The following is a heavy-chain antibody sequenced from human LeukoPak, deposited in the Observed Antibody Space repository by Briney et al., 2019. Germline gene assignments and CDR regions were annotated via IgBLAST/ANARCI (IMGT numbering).Heavy chain of an antibody. D-gene: IGHD3-16*01. V-gene: IGHV3-53*01. J-gene: IGHJ4*02. CDR3: AKDLHNGGFDY. Sequence: GGSLRLSCAASGFTVSSTYMSWVRQAPGKGLECVSVLHSGGSTYYADSVRGRFTISRDISKNTLYLQMNSLRVEDTAVYYCAKDLHNGGFDYWGQGILVTVSS. CDR1: GFTVSSTY. CDR2: LHSGGST.